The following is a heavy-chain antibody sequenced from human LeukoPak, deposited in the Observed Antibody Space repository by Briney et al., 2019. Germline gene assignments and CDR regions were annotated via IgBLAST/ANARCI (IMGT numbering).Heavy chain of an antibody. J-gene: IGHJ3*01. CDR3: ARGGGVSLPPYPFDL. CDR2: INSDGGSI. Sequence: GGSLRLFCAASGFTFSDYWMQWVRQVPGKGPVWVSRINSDGGSISYADSVKGRFTISRDNAENTLYLQMDSLRAEDTAVYYCARGGGVSLPPYPFDLWGQGTMVTVSS. D-gene: IGHD2-21*01. V-gene: IGHV3-74*01. CDR1: GFTFSDYW.